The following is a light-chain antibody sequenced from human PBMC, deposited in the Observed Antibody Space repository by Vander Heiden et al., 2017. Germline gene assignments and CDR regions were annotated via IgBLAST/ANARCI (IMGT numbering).Light chain of an antibody. Sequence: SYELTPSPFVSVSPGQTASITCSGDKLGDKYACWYQQKPGQSPVLVIYQDSKRPSGIPERCSGSNSGNTATLTISGTQAMDEADYYCQAWDSSTGVFGTGTKVTVL. CDR2: QDS. CDR3: QAWDSSTGV. V-gene: IGLV3-1*01. J-gene: IGLJ1*01. CDR1: KLGDKY.